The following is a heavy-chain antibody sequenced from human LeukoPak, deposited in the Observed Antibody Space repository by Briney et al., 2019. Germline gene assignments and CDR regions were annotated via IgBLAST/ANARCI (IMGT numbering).Heavy chain of an antibody. Sequence: ASVKVSCKASGYTFTGYYIHWVRQAPGQGLEWVGWINPNSGDTHSAQNFQGRVTMTRDTSISTASMDLSRLRSDDTAVYYCARAPKNDAYDIWGRRTMVTVSS. V-gene: IGHV1-2*02. J-gene: IGHJ3*02. CDR3: ARAPKNDAYDI. CDR1: GYTFTGYY. CDR2: INPNSGDT.